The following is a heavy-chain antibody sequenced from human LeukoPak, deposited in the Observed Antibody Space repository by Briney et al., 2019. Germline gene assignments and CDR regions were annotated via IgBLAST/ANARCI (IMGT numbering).Heavy chain of an antibody. D-gene: IGHD6-13*01. V-gene: IGHV1-46*01. CDR3: ALYISTWY. J-gene: IGHJ4*02. Sequence: ASVTVSFTASGYTFTIYYIHWGRQAHGQGLEWMGIITPTGGTTTYAQKFQRRVTLTRDTSTSTVFMEVNTLRSEDTAVCYCALYISTWYWGEGAPVTVSS. CDR1: GYTFTIYY. CDR2: ITPTGGTT.